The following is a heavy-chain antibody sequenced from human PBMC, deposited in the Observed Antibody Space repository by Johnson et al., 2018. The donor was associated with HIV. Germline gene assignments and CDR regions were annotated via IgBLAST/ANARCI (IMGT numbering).Heavy chain of an antibody. J-gene: IGHJ3*02. CDR1: GFTFSSYG. CDR2: ISYDGSNK. V-gene: IGHV3-30*19. D-gene: IGHD2-2*01. CDR3: ARSGYCTTSSCTDDAFDI. Sequence: QVQLVESGGGVVQPGGSLRLSCAASGFTFSSYGMHWVRQAPGKGLEWMAFISYDGSNKYFTDSVRGRFTISRDNSKNTLYLQMNSLRAEDTAVYYCARSGYCTTSSCTDDAFDIWGQGTMVTVSS.